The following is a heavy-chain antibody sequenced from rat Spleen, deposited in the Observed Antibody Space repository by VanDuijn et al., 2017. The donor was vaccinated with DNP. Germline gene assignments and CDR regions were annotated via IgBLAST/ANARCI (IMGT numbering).Heavy chain of an antibody. D-gene: IGHD1-2*01. Sequence: EVQLVESGGGLVQPGRSLKLSCAASGFTFRDYYMAWVRQAPTKGLELVAYISSSGSRTYYPDSVKGRFTISRDNAKSSLYLQMNSLRSEDTATYYCARVTIAAISHAMDAWGQGTSVTVSS. CDR2: ISSSGSRT. J-gene: IGHJ4*01. V-gene: IGHV5-20*01. CDR1: GFTFRDYY. CDR3: ARVTIAAISHAMDA.